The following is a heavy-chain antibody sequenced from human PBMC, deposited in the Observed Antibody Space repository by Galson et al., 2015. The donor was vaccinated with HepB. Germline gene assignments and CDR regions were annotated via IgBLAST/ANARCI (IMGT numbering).Heavy chain of an antibody. CDR2: MNPNSGNT. V-gene: IGHV1-8*01. Sequence: SVKVSCKASGYTFTSDDINWVRQATGQGLEWVGWMNPNSGNTDYAQKFQGRLTMTRSTSTTTAYMEMSSLTFEDTAVYYCARGRRGNGWHTPFDPWGQGTLVTVSS. D-gene: IGHD6-19*01. CDR3: ARGRRGNGWHTPFDP. J-gene: IGHJ5*02. CDR1: GYTFTSDD.